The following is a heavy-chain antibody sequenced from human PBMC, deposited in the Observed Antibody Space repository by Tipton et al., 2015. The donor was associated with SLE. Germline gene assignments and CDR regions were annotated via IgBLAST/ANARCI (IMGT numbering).Heavy chain of an antibody. J-gene: IGHJ4*02. Sequence: SLRLSCAASGFTFSSYDMNWVRQAPGKGLEWVSYISSCGSTIYYADSVKGRFTISRDNAKNSLYLQMNSLRAEDTAVYYCARAFVIAAAGTIDYWGQGTLVTVSS. V-gene: IGHV3-48*03. D-gene: IGHD6-13*01. CDR1: GFTFSSYD. CDR3: ARAFVIAAAGTIDY. CDR2: ISSCGSTI.